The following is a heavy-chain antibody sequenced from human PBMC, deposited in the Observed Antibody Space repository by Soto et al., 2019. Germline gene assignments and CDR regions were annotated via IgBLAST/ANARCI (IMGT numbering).Heavy chain of an antibody. V-gene: IGHV1-69*13. CDR1: GGSFSTYG. CDR2: IIPKVGTT. Sequence: QVQLVQSGAEVKKPGSSVKVSCKASGGSFSTYGINWVRLAPGQGLEWMGGIIPKVGTTNYAQKVRGRVTITADESTNTAYMELNYLRSEDTAVYFCARELVPYYGGNSLSLDYWGQGTLVTVSS. J-gene: IGHJ4*02. D-gene: IGHD4-17*01. CDR3: ARELVPYYGGNSLSLDY.